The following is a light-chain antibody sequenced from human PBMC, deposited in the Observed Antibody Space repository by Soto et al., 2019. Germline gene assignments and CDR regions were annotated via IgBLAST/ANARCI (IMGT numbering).Light chain of an antibody. CDR2: GAS. CDR1: QTVRTNY. Sequence: EIVLTQSPGTLSLSPGERATLSCRASQTVRTNYLAWFQHKPGQAPRLLIYGASSRATGIPDRFSGSGSGTDFTLTINRLEPEEFAVYFCQQYSDSPLTFGGGNNVELK. CDR3: QQYSDSPLT. J-gene: IGKJ4*01. V-gene: IGKV3-20*01.